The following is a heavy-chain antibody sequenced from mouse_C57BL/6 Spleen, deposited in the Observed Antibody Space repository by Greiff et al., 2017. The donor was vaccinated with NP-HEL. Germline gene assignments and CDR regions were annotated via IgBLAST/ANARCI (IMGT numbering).Heavy chain of an antibody. D-gene: IGHD1-1*01. CDR3: TGGSSYPAWFAY. V-gene: IGHV6-3*01. J-gene: IGHJ3*01. CDR2: IRLKSDNYAT. Sequence: EVKLQESGGGLVQPGGSMKLSCVASGFTFSNYWMNWVRQSPEKGLEWVAQIRLKSDNYATHYAESVKGMFTISSDDSKSSVYLQMNNLRAEDTGIYYCTGGSSYPAWFAYWGQGTLVTVSA. CDR1: GFTFSNYW.